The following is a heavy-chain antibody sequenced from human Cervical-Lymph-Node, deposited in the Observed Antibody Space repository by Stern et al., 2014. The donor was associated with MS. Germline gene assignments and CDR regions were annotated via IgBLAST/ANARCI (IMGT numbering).Heavy chain of an antibody. D-gene: IGHD5-12*01. Sequence: VQLVESGGGLVKPGGSLRLSCAASGFTFSDSYMTWIRPTPGKGLAWVSYISSSGDTIKYAESVKGRFTVSRDNAKNSLSLQMSSLRVEDTAVYYCVRGWEPRQDGPSGHDYDAFDIWGQGTMVTVSS. CDR2: ISSSGDTI. J-gene: IGHJ3*02. CDR1: GFTFSDSY. CDR3: VRGWEPRQDGPSGHDYDAFDI. V-gene: IGHV3-11*01.